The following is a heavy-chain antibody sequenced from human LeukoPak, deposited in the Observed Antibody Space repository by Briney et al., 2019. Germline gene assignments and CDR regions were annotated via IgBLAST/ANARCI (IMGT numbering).Heavy chain of an antibody. V-gene: IGHV3-7*01. D-gene: IGHD1-14*01. CDR2: IKQDGSEK. J-gene: IGHJ4*02. CDR3: ARNQRRLDY. Sequence: GGSLRLSCAASGFTFSNYWMTWVRQAPGKGLELVANIKQDGSEKYYVDSVKGRFTISRDNAKNSLYLQMDSLRAEDTAVYYCARNQRRLDYWGQGTLVTVSS. CDR1: GFTFSNYW.